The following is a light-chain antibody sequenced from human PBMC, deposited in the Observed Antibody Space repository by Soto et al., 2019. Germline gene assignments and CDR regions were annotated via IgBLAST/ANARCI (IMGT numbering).Light chain of an antibody. Sequence: QSVLTQPPSASGTPGQRVTISCSGSSSNIGSNYVYWYQQLPGTAPKLLIYSNNQRPSGVPDRVSGSKSGTSASLAISGLRSEDEAEDYCAAWDDSLSGLYVFGTGTKLTVL. CDR3: AAWDDSLSGLYV. CDR2: SNN. V-gene: IGLV1-47*02. CDR1: SSNIGSNY. J-gene: IGLJ1*01.